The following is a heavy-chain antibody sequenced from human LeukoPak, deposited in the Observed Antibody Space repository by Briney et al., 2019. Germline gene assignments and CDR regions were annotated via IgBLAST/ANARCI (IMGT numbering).Heavy chain of an antibody. CDR1: GYTFTSYY. Sequence: ASVKVSCKASGYTFTSYYMHWVRQAPGQGLEWMGIINPSGGSTSYAQKFQGRVTMTRDTSTSTVYMELSSLRSEDTAVYYCAREGARITMVRGVQAGSDYWGQGTLVTVSS. CDR3: AREGARITMVRGVQAGSDY. V-gene: IGHV1-46*01. CDR2: INPSGGST. J-gene: IGHJ4*02. D-gene: IGHD3-10*01.